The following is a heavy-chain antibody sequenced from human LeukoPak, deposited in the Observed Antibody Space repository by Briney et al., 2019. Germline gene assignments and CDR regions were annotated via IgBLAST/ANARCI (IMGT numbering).Heavy chain of an antibody. J-gene: IGHJ4*02. CDR2: IYYSGST. CDR3: ARQDYYYGSGSSHHFDY. Sequence: PSETLSLTCTVSGGSISSSSYYWGWIRQPPGKRLEWIGSIYYSGSTYYNPSLKSRVTISVDTSKNQFSLKLSSVTAADTAVYYCARQDYYYGSGSSHHFDYWGQGTLVTVSS. CDR1: GGSISSSSYY. D-gene: IGHD3-10*01. V-gene: IGHV4-39*07.